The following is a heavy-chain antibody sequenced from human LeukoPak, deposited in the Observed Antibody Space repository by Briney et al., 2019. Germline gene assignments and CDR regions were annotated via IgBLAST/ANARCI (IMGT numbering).Heavy chain of an antibody. J-gene: IGHJ4*02. CDR1: GFTFSGSA. CDR2: IRSKANSYAT. CDR3: TSGYSYRLYYFDY. D-gene: IGHD5-18*01. V-gene: IGHV3-73*01. Sequence: GGSLRPSCAASGFTFSGSAMHWVRQASGKGLEWVGRIRSKANSYATAYAASVKGRFTISRDDSKNTAYLQMNSLKTEDTAVYYCTSGYSYRLYYFDYWGQGTLVTVSS.